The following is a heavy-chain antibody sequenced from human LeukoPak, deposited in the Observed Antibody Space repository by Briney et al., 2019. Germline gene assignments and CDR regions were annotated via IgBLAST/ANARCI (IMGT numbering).Heavy chain of an antibody. D-gene: IGHD3-3*01. CDR2: IYTSGST. V-gene: IGHV4-4*07. J-gene: IGHJ4*02. CDR1: GGSISSYY. Sequence: SETLSLTCTVSGGSISSYYWSWIRQPAGKGLEWIGRIYTSGSTNYNPSLKSRVTMSVDTSKNQFSLKLSSVTAADTAVYYCASGPITIFGVVIIGAYYFDYWGQGTLVTVSS. CDR3: ASGPITIFGVVIIGAYYFDY.